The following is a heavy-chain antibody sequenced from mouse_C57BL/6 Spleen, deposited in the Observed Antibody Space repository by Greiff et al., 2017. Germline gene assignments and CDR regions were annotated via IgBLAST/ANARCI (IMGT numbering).Heavy chain of an antibody. CDR3: AVYYDYDSYAMDY. J-gene: IGHJ4*01. Sequence: VHLVESGAELAKPGASVKLSCKASGYTFTSYWMHWVKQRPGQGLEWIGYINPSSGYTKYNQKFKDKATLTADKSSSTAYMQLSSLTYEDSAVYYCAVYYDYDSYAMDYWGQGTSVTVSS. D-gene: IGHD2-4*01. CDR1: GYTFTSYW. CDR2: INPSSGYT. V-gene: IGHV1-7*01.